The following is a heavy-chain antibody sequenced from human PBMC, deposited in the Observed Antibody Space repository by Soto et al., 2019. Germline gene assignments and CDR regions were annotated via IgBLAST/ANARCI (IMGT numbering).Heavy chain of an antibody. V-gene: IGHV4-30-4*01. CDR1: GGSISSGDYY. D-gene: IGHD3-22*01. CDR2: IYYSGST. CDR3: ARGSYDSSGYSDY. Sequence: SETLSLTCTVSGGSISSGDYYWSWIRQPPGKGLEWIGYIYYSGSTYYNPSLKSRVTISVDTSKNQFSLKLSSVTAADTAVYYCARGSYDSSGYSDYWGQGTLVTVSS. J-gene: IGHJ4*02.